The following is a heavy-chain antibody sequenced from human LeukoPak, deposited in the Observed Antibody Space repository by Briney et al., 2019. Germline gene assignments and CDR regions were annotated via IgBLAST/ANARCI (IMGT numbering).Heavy chain of an antibody. Sequence: SETLSLTCTVSGGSISNYYWSWIRQPPGKGLEWIGSIYYSGSTYYNPSLKSRVTISVDTSKNQFSLKLSSVTAADTAVYYCARHTYYSNYVDYWGQGTLVTVSS. V-gene: IGHV4-39*01. CDR3: ARHTYYSNYVDY. D-gene: IGHD4-11*01. CDR2: IYYSGST. J-gene: IGHJ4*02. CDR1: GGSISNYY.